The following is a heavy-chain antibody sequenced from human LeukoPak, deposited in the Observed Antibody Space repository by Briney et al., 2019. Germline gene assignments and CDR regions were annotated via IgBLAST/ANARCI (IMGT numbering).Heavy chain of an antibody. D-gene: IGHD6-19*01. J-gene: IGHJ4*02. CDR2: IHYTGST. CDR1: GGSISSYY. V-gene: IGHV4-59*08. Sequence: PSETLSLTCTVSGGSISSYYWTWIRQPPGKGLEWIGYIHYTGSTNYNPSLKSRVTISVDTSKNQFSLKLSSVTAADTAVYYCASERIAVAGPLGDYWGQGTLVTVSS. CDR3: ASERIAVAGPLGDY.